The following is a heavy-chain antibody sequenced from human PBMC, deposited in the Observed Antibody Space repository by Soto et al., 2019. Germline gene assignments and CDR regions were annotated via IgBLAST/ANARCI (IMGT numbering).Heavy chain of an antibody. Sequence: SVKVSCKASGFTFTSSTVQWVRQARGQRLGWVGWIVVGSGNTNYAQKFQERVTITRDMSTSTAYMELSSLRSEDTAVYYCAAVTIAAAGPLPYYGMYVWGQGTTVTVSS. D-gene: IGHD6-13*01. CDR3: AAVTIAAAGPLPYYGMYV. J-gene: IGHJ6*02. CDR2: IVVGSGNT. CDR1: GFTFTSST. V-gene: IGHV1-58*01.